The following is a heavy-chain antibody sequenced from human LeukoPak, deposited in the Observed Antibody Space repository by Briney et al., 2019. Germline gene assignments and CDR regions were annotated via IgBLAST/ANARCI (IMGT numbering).Heavy chain of an antibody. CDR1: GDSISSYY. D-gene: IGHD3-9*01. CDR2: IYYSGST. CDR3: ARMPDILTGLDS. V-gene: IGHV4-59*01. J-gene: IGHJ4*02. Sequence: PSETLSLTCTVSGDSISSYYWNWIRQPPGKGLEWIAYIYYSGSTNYNPSLKSRVTISLDTSKNQFSLKLSSVTTADTAVYYCARMPDILTGLDSWGQGTLVTVSS.